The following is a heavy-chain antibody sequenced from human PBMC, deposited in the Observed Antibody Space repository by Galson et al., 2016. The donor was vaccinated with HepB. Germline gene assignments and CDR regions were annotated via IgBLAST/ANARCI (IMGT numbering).Heavy chain of an antibody. D-gene: IGHD5-12*01. CDR1: GFTFSSSA. CDR3: AKASGYPNY. V-gene: IGHV3-30*18. CDR2: ISSDGRTK. Sequence: SLRLSCAASGFTFSSSAMHWVRQAPGKGLEWVAVISSDGRTKYYGDSVKGRFTISRDDSKNTLYLEMNSLRAEDTAVYYCAKASGYPNYWGQGTLATVSS. J-gene: IGHJ4*02.